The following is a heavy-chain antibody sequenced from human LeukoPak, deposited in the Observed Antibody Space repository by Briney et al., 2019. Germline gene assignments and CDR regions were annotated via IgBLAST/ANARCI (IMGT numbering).Heavy chain of an antibody. Sequence: GGSLKLSCAASGFTFSGSAILWVRQASGRGLECVGRIRSRANTYATAYAASVKGRFTISRDDSKNTAYLHMNSLKSEDTAIYYCTRLGEYTSSWDDYWGQGTLVTVSS. CDR3: TRLGEYTSSWDDY. D-gene: IGHD6-13*01. CDR1: GFTFSGSA. J-gene: IGHJ4*02. CDR2: IRSRANTYAT. V-gene: IGHV3-73*01.